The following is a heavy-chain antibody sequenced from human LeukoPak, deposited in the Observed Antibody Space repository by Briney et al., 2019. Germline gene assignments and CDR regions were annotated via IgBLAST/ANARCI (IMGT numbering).Heavy chain of an antibody. CDR2: ISSSSSYI. J-gene: IGHJ4*02. V-gene: IGHV3-21*01. CDR3: ARYYYDSSGQRDYFDY. CDR1: GFTFSSYS. D-gene: IGHD3-22*01. Sequence: VGSLRLSCAASGFTFSSYSMNWVRQAPGKGLEWVSSISSSSSYIYYADSVKGRFTISRDNAKNSLYLQMNSLRAEDTAVYYCARYYYDSSGQRDYFDYWGQGTLVTVSS.